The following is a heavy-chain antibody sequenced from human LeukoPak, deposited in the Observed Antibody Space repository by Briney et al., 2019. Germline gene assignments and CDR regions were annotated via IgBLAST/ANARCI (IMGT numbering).Heavy chain of an antibody. D-gene: IGHD2-21*02. CDR3: ARSLTYCGGDCYPDDAFDI. Sequence: SETLSLTCTVSGGSISSSSYYWGWIRQPPGKGLEWIGSIYYSGSTYYNPSLKSRVTISVDTSKNQFSLKLSSVTAADTAAYYCARSLTYCGGDCYPDDAFDIWGQGTMVTVSS. CDR1: GGSISSSSYY. J-gene: IGHJ3*02. V-gene: IGHV4-39*01. CDR2: IYYSGST.